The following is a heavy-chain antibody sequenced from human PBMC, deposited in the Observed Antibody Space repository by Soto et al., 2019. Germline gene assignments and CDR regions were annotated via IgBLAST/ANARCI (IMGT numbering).Heavy chain of an antibody. D-gene: IGHD5-12*01. CDR1: GGSFSGYY. V-gene: IGHV4-34*01. CDR3: ARVGYSGYEYTDY. Sequence: SETLSLTCAVYGGSFSGYYWSWIRQPPGKGLEWIGEINHSGSTNYNPSLKSRVTISVDTSKNQFSLKLSSVTAADTAVYYCARVGYSGYEYTDYWGQGTLVTVSS. CDR2: INHSGST. J-gene: IGHJ4*02.